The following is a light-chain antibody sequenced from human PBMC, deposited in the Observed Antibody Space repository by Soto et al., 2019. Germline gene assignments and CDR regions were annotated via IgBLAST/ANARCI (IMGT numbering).Light chain of an antibody. Sequence: QSALTQPASVSGSPGQSITITCTGTSSDIGGYDYVSWYQHHPGKAPKVIIYGVTNRPSGVSHRFSGSKSANTASLTISGLQAEDEAAYYCTSYTSSSTHVFGTGTKLTVL. V-gene: IGLV2-14*01. CDR2: GVT. CDR3: TSYTSSSTHV. CDR1: SSDIGGYDY. J-gene: IGLJ1*01.